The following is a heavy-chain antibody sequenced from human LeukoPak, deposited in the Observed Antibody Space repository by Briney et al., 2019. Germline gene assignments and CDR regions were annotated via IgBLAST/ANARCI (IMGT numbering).Heavy chain of an antibody. D-gene: IGHD5-18*01. CDR1: GGSISSGSYY. Sequence: PSETLSLTCTVSGGSISSGSYYWSWIRQPAGKGLEWIGRIYTSGSTNYNPSLKSRVTISVDTSKNQFSLKLSSVTAADTAVYYCAGDRGYSYGIDYWGQGTLVTVSS. J-gene: IGHJ4*02. CDR3: AGDRGYSYGIDY. V-gene: IGHV4-61*02. CDR2: IYTSGST.